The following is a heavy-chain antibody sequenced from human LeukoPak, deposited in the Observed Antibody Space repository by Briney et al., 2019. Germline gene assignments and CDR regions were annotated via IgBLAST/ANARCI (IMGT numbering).Heavy chain of an antibody. Sequence: ASVKVSCKASGYTFTGYYMHWVRQAPGQGLESIGCINPNSGGTNYAQKFQGRVTMTRDTSISTAYMELSRLRSDDTAVYYCARTIPIVAATLFDYWGQGTLVTVSS. CDR1: GYTFTGYY. CDR2: INPNSGGT. V-gene: IGHV1-2*02. CDR3: ARTIPIVAATLFDY. J-gene: IGHJ4*02. D-gene: IGHD5-12*01.